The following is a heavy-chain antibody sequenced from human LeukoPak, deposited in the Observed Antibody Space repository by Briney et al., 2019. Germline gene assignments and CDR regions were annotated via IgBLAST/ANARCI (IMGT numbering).Heavy chain of an antibody. CDR1: GFTFSSYW. Sequence: GGSLRLSCAASGFTFSSYWMHWVRQAPGKGLVCVSRINSDGSSTSYADSVKGRFTISRDNAKNTLYLQMNSLRAEDTAVYYCARLEMATKHFDYWGQGTLVTVSS. V-gene: IGHV3-74*01. CDR3: ARLEMATKHFDY. D-gene: IGHD5-24*01. CDR2: INSDGSST. J-gene: IGHJ4*02.